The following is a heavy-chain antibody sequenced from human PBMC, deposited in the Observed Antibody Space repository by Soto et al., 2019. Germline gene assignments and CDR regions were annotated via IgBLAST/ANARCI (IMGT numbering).Heavy chain of an antibody. J-gene: IGHJ4*02. V-gene: IGHV4-59*01. CDR2: IYYSGST. CDR3: AREAGGNSVFLEPYFDY. Sequence: SETLSLTCTVSGGSISSYYWSWIRQPPGKGLEWIGYIYYSGSTNYNPSLKSRVTISVDTSKNQFSLKLSSVTAADTAVYYCAREAGGNSVFLEPYFDYWGQGTMVTVYS. CDR1: GGSISSYY. D-gene: IGHD2-21*02.